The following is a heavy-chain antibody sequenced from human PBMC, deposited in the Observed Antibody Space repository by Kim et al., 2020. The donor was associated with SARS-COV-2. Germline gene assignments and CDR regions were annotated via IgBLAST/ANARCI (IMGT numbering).Heavy chain of an antibody. J-gene: IGHJ6*02. D-gene: IGHD6-6*01. Sequence: GASLKISCKGSGYTFTNYWITWVRQMPGKGLQWMGRIDPTGSYIIYNPSFQGHVTISSDKSISTAYLQWSSLQASDTAMYYCARVPWYSTSEAHGMDVWGQGTTVTVS. CDR1: GYTFTNYW. CDR3: ARVPWYSTSEAHGMDV. V-gene: IGHV5-10-1*01. CDR2: IDPTGSYI.